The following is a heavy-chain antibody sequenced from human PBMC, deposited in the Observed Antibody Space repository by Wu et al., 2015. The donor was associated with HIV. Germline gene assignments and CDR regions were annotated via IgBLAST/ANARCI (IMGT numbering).Heavy chain of an antibody. CDR2: IIPFLGAT. D-gene: IGHD3-22*01. V-gene: IGHV1-69*14. J-gene: IGHJ6*03. CDR1: GGTLSSYA. CDR3: GGSPKIVYYYYFMDV. Sequence: QVQLVQSGAEVKKTGSSVRVSCKASGGTLSSYAISWVRQAPGQGLEWMGGIIPFLGATNYAEKFQGKVTFTADKSTSTVYMELTSLRSEDTALYFCGGSPKIVYYYYFMDVWGQGTTVTVSS.